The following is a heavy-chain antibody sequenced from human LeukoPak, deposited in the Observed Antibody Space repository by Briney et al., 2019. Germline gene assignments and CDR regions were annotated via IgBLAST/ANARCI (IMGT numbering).Heavy chain of an antibody. CDR2: ISSSGSTI. J-gene: IGHJ4*02. CDR3: ARIVSGYSYGFDY. V-gene: IGHV3-11*04. CDR1: GFTFSDYY. D-gene: IGHD5-18*01. Sequence: GGSLRLSCAASGFTFSDYYMTWIRQAPGNGLEWVSYISSSGSTIYYADSVKGRFTISRDNAKNSLYLQMNSLRAEDTAVYYCARIVSGYSYGFDYWGQGTLVTVSS.